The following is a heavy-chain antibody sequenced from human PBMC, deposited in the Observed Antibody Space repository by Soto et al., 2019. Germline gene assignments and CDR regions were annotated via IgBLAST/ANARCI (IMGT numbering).Heavy chain of an antibody. CDR3: AKNRDNYFDK. Sequence: SETLSLTCTVSGASISYYFWSWIRQSPGRGLGWIGYLDYSGSTNYNPSLKSRVIISADTSKNQFSLRLNSVTAADTAVYYCAKNRDNYFDKWGQGKLVTVSS. V-gene: IGHV4-59*01. CDR1: GASISYYF. J-gene: IGHJ4*02. CDR2: LDYSGST.